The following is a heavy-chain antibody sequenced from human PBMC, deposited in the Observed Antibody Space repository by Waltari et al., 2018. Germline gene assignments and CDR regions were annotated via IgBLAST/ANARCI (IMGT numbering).Heavy chain of an antibody. D-gene: IGHD6-19*01. V-gene: IGHV4-59*01. CDR3: ARGGTLAGYSGGWFHSVDAFDI. CDR1: GGSISSYY. CDR2: IYYSGST. Sequence: QVQLQESGPGLVKPSETLSLTCTVSGGSISSYYWSWIRQPPGKGLEWIGSIYYSGSTTYTPSRRSRVTISEGTAKTRCSLELSSGTAADTAVYYCARGGTLAGYSGGWFHSVDAFDIWGQGTMVTVSS. J-gene: IGHJ3*02.